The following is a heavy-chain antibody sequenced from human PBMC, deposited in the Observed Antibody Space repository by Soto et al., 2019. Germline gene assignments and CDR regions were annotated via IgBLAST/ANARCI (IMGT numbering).Heavy chain of an antibody. CDR1: GFTFSSYG. J-gene: IGHJ4*02. D-gene: IGHD4-17*01. V-gene: IGHV3-33*01. Sequence: GGSLRLSCAASGFTFSSYGMHWVRQAPGKGLEWVAVIWYDGSNKYYADSVKGRFTISRDNSKNTLYLQMNSLRAEDTAVYYCASHDYGGNSHYWGQGTLVTVSS. CDR2: IWYDGSNK. CDR3: ASHDYGGNSHY.